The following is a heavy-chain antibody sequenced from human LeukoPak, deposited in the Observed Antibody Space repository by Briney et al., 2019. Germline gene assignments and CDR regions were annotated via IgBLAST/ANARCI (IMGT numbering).Heavy chain of an antibody. Sequence: GGSLRLSCAASGFTFSNYAMSWVRQAPGKGLEWVSGISGSGGSTYYADSVKGRCTISRDNSKNTLYVQMNSLRAEDTAVYYCARDGSVAAAGTEEGNWFDPWGQGTLVTVSS. D-gene: IGHD6-13*01. CDR1: GFTFSNYA. J-gene: IGHJ5*02. CDR2: ISGSGGST. V-gene: IGHV3-23*01. CDR3: ARDGSVAAAGTEEGNWFDP.